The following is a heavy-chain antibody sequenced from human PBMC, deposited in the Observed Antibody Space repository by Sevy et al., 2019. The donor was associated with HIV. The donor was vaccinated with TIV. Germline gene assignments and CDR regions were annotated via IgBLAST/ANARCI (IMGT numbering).Heavy chain of an antibody. D-gene: IGHD2-21*01. V-gene: IGHV3-48*02. CDR2: FVRTDIT. CDR1: GFTLSSYT. J-gene: IGHJ4*02. CDR3: VRDERAIASHFDY. Sequence: GGALRLSCEASGFTLSSYTMNWVRQSPEKGLEWVATFVRTDITHYAGSVKGRFIISRDTAKNSLFLQMNSLRDDDTAMYFCVRDERAIASHFDYWGRGTLVTVSS.